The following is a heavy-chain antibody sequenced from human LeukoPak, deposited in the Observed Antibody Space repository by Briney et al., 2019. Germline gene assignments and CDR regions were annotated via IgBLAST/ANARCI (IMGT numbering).Heavy chain of an antibody. V-gene: IGHV3-30*02. CDR1: GFTFSSYG. Sequence: GGSLRLSCAASGFTFSSYGMHWVRQAPGKGLEWVAFIRYDGSNKYYADSVKGRFTISRDNSKNTLYLQMNSLRAEDTAVYYCAKDGRSYDYVWGSSSNWFDPWGQGTLVTVSS. CDR3: AKDGRSYDYVWGSSSNWFDP. J-gene: IGHJ5*02. CDR2: IRYDGSNK. D-gene: IGHD3-16*01.